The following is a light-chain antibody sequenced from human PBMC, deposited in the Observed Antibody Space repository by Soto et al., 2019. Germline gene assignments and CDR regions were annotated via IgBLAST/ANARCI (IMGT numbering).Light chain of an antibody. Sequence: DIPLTQSPSFLSASVGDRVTITCRASQGISGYLAWYQQKPGKAPKLLIYAASTLQSGVPSRFSGSGSGTGFTLTISGLQPEDSATYYCQQLDTYPLTFGGGTQVEIK. V-gene: IGKV1-9*01. CDR2: AAS. CDR3: QQLDTYPLT. CDR1: QGISGY. J-gene: IGKJ4*01.